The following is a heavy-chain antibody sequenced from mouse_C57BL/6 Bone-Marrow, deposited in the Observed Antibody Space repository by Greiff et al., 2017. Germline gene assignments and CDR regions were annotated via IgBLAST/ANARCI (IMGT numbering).Heavy chain of an antibody. Sequence: QVQLKESGAELARPGASVKLSCKASGYTFTSYGISWVKQRPGQGLEWIGEIYPRSGNTYYNEKFKGKATLTADKSSSTAYMELRSLTSEDSAVYFCAGTYYYGSGDLDYWGQGTTLTVSS. CDR3: AGTYYYGSGDLDY. D-gene: IGHD1-1*01. V-gene: IGHV1-81*01. J-gene: IGHJ2*01. CDR2: IYPRSGNT. CDR1: GYTFTSYG.